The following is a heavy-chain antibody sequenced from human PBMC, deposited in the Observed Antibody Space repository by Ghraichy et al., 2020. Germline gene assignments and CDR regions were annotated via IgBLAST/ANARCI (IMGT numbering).Heavy chain of an antibody. CDR1: GGSISSYY. CDR2: IYYSGST. Sequence: SETLSLTCTVSGGSISSYYWSWIRQPPGKGLEWIGYIYYSGSTNYNPSLKSRVTISVDTSKNQFSLKLSSVTAADTAVYYCARGPHDFWSGYAFDIWGQGTMVTVSS. V-gene: IGHV4-59*01. J-gene: IGHJ3*02. CDR3: ARGPHDFWSGYAFDI. D-gene: IGHD3-3*01.